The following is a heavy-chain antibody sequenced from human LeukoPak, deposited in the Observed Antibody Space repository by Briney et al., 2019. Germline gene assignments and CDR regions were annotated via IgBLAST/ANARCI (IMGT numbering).Heavy chain of an antibody. J-gene: IGHJ3*02. CDR1: GYSLTELS. D-gene: IGHD5/OR15-5a*01. V-gene: IGHV1-24*01. Sequence: EASVKVSCKVSGYSLTELSMHWVRQAPGKGLEWMGGFDPEDGETIYAQKFQGRVTMTEDTSTDTAYMELSSLRSEDTAVYYCATVRSTARDAFDIWGQGTMVTVSS. CDR2: FDPEDGET. CDR3: ATVRSTARDAFDI.